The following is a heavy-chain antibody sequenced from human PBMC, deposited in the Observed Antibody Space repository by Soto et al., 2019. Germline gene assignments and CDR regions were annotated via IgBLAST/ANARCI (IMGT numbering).Heavy chain of an antibody. V-gene: IGHV3-21*01. CDR3: VRERGLSSFYGMDV. J-gene: IGHJ6*02. CDR1: GFTLSTYT. D-gene: IGHD3-10*01. Sequence: GGSLRLSCEASGFTLSTYTMNWVRQASGKGLEWVSSITSSSGHIYYADSVKGRFTISRDNARNSLYLQMNSLRAEDTAVYYCVRERGLSSFYGMDVWGQGTTVTVSS. CDR2: ITSSSGHI.